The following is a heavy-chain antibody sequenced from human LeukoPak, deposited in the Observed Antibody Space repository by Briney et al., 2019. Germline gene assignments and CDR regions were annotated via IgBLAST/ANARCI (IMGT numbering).Heavy chain of an antibody. D-gene: IGHD1-26*01. V-gene: IGHV3-74*01. CDR1: GFTFSTYW. CDR3: ARGPIQDSGRYYVGDY. Sequence: PGGSLRLSCAASGFTFSTYWMHWVRQAPGKGLVWVSRINSDGSSTNYADSVKGRFTISRDNAKNTLYLQMNSLRAEDTAVYYCARGPIQDSGRYYVGDYWGQGTLVTVSS. J-gene: IGHJ4*02. CDR2: INSDGSST.